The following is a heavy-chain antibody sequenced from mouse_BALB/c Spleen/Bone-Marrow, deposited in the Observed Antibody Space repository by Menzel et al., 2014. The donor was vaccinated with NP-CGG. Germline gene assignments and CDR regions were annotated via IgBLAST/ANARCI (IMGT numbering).Heavy chain of an antibody. CDR3: TRHDYRYDAWFAY. J-gene: IGHJ3*01. CDR1: GFTFSDYY. D-gene: IGHD2-14*01. Sequence: EVMLVESGGGLVQPGGSLKLSCATSGFTFSDYYMYWVRQTPEKRLEWVASISNGGGNTYYPDTLKGRFTISRDNAKSTLYLQMSRLKSEDTAIYYCTRHDYRYDAWFAYWGQGTLVTVSA. V-gene: IGHV5-12*02. CDR2: ISNGGGNT.